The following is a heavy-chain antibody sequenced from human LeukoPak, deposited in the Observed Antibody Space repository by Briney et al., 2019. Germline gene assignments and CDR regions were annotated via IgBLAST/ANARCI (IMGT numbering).Heavy chain of an antibody. Sequence: PGGSLRLSCAASGFTFSSYAMHWVRQAPGKGLEYVSAISSNGGSTYYANSVKGRFTISGDNSKNTLYLQMGSLRAEDMAVYYCAKDWETGYSSSWYVGALGYWGQGTLVTVSS. V-gene: IGHV3-64*01. CDR3: AKDWETGYSSSWYVGALGY. CDR2: ISSNGGST. J-gene: IGHJ4*02. D-gene: IGHD6-13*01. CDR1: GFTFSSYA.